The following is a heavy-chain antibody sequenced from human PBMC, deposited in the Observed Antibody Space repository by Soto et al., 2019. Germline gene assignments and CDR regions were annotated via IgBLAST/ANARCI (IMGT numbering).Heavy chain of an antibody. Sequence: QVQLVDSGGGLLKPGGSLRLSCAASGFTFSDYYMIWIRQAPGKGLEWVSYISSSGSTIYYADSVKGRFTISRDNAKNSLYLQMNSLRAEDTAVYYCASPTVTPHYGMDVWGQGTTVTVSS. CDR2: ISSSGSTI. J-gene: IGHJ6*02. CDR1: GFTFSDYY. CDR3: ASPTVTPHYGMDV. D-gene: IGHD4-17*01. V-gene: IGHV3-11*01.